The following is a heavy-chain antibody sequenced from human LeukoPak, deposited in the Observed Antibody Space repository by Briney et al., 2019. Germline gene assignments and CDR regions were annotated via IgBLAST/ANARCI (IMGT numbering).Heavy chain of an antibody. CDR2: IKQDGSEK. V-gene: IGHV3-7*01. CDR3: ARDPTMATISYFDY. D-gene: IGHD5-24*01. Sequence: GGSLRLSCATSGFTFSSYWMSWVRQAPGKGLEWVANIKQDGSEKYYVDSVKGRFTISRDNAKNSLYLQMNSLRAEGTAVYYCARDPTMATISYFDYWGQGTLVTVSS. J-gene: IGHJ4*02. CDR1: GFTFSSYW.